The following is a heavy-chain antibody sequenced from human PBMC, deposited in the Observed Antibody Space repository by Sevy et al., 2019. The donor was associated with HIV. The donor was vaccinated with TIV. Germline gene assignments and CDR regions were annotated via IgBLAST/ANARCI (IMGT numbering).Heavy chain of an antibody. D-gene: IGHD4-4*01. CDR1: GFTFSSYS. CDR2: ISSSSSTI. CDR3: ARAPSTVTITYDYYYYGMDV. J-gene: IGHJ6*02. Sequence: GGSLRLSCAASGFTFSSYSMNWVRQAPGKGLEWVSYISSSSSTIYYADSVKGRFTISRDNAKNSLYLQMNSLRAEDTAVYYCARAPSTVTITYDYYYYGMDVWGQGTTVTVSS. V-gene: IGHV3-48*01.